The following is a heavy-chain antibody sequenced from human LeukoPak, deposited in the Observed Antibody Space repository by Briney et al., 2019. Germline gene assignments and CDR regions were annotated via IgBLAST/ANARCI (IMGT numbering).Heavy chain of an antibody. CDR3: AKNTGSGSYYNALDY. J-gene: IGHJ4*02. Sequence: PGGSLRLSCAASGFNFNNYNMNWVRQTPGKGLEWVAFIRYDGSNKYYADSVKGRFTISRDNSKNTLYLQMNSLRAEDTAVYYCAKNTGSGSYYNALDYWGQGTLVTVSS. D-gene: IGHD3-10*01. CDR2: IRYDGSNK. CDR1: GFNFNNYN. V-gene: IGHV3-30*02.